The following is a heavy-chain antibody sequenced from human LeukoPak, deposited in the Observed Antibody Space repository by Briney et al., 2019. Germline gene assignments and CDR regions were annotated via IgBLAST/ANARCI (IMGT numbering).Heavy chain of an antibody. V-gene: IGHV4-34*01. D-gene: IGHD3-3*01. Sequence: PSETLSLTCAVYGGSFSGYYWSWIRQPPGKGLEWIGEINHSGSTNYNPSLKSRVTISVDTSKNQFSLKLSSVTAADTAVYYCARAGDDFWSGYYHFDYWGQGTLATVSS. CDR3: ARAGDDFWSGYYHFDY. CDR1: GGSFSGYY. J-gene: IGHJ4*02. CDR2: INHSGST.